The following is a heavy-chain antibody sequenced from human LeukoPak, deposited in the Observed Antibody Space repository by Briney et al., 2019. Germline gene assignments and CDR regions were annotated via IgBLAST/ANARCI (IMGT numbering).Heavy chain of an antibody. J-gene: IGHJ4*02. D-gene: IGHD5-18*01. CDR2: ISWNSGSI. Sequence: GGSLRLSCAASGFTFDDYAMHWVRQAPGKGLEWVSGISWNSGSIGYADSVKGRFTSSRDNGKVSVYVQMNSLRAEDTALYYCAKDSNVDTGMVTCFFTDWGQGTLVSVSS. CDR1: GFTFDDYA. V-gene: IGHV3-9*01. CDR3: AKDSNVDTGMVTCFFTD.